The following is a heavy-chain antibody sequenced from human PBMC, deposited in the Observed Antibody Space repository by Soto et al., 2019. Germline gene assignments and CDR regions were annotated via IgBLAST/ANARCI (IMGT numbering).Heavy chain of an antibody. D-gene: IGHD1-20*01. V-gene: IGHV3-73*02. CDR1: GFTFSGSA. CDR2: IRSKANSYAT. CDR3: TRLGIQITGTDY. Sequence: EVQLVESGGGLVQPGGSLKLSCAASGFTFSGSAMHWVRQASGKGLEWVGRIRSKANSYATAYAASVKGRFTISRDDSKNTAYLQMNSLKTEDTAVYYCTRLGIQITGTDYWGQGTLVTVSS. J-gene: IGHJ4*02.